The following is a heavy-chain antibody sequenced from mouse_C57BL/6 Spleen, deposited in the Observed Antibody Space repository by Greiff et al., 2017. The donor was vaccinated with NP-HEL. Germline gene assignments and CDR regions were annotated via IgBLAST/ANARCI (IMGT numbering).Heavy chain of an antibody. CDR1: GYSFTGYF. D-gene: IGHD1-1*01. J-gene: IGHJ2*01. V-gene: IGHV1-20*01. CDR2: INPYNGDT. Sequence: VQLKESGPELVKPGDSVKISCKASGYSFTGYFMNWVMQSHGKSLEWIGRINPYNGDTFYNQKFKGKATLTVDKSSSTAHMELRSLTSEDSAVYYCARGGVVAYYFDYWGQGTTLTVSS. CDR3: ARGGVVAYYFDY.